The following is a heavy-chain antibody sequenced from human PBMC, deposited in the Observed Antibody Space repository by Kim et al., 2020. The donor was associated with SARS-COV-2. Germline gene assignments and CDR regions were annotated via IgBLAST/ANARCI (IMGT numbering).Heavy chain of an antibody. V-gene: IGHV3-11*01. CDR2: ITESGDTM. Sequence: GGSLRLSCSASGFPFSYSYMSWIRQAPGKGLEWISYITESGDTMYYADSVKGRFTISRDNAKNSLYLQMNNLRAEDTAVYYCAIETWFRFYPWGQGTLVTVSS. J-gene: IGHJ5*02. CDR3: AIETWFRFYP. CDR1: GFPFSYSY. D-gene: IGHD3-10*01.